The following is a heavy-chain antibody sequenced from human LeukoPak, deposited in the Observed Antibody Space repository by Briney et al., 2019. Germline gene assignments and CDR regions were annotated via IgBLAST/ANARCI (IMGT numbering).Heavy chain of an antibody. CDR2: IYYSGST. V-gene: IGHV4-59*11. Sequence: SETPSLTCTVSGGSISSHYWSWIRQPPGKGLEWIGYIYYSGSTNYNPSLKSRVTISVDTSKNQFSLKLSSVTAADTAVYYCARVIKDYDYVWGSYAWFDPWGQGTLVTVSS. D-gene: IGHD3-16*01. J-gene: IGHJ5*02. CDR3: ARVIKDYDYVWGSYAWFDP. CDR1: GGSISSHY.